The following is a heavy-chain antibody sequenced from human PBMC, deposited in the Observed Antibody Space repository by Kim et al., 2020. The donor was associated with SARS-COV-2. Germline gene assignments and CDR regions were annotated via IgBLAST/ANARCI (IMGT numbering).Heavy chain of an antibody. Sequence: GGSLRLSCAASGFTFSTYALSWVRQAPGKGLEWVSAISARGVTTYYADSVKGRFTISRDNSKNTLYLQMTSLRAEDTAIYYCARNRGNPAYWYFDLWGRGTLVTVSS. CDR2: ISARGVTT. CDR1: GFTFSTYA. D-gene: IGHD4-4*01. V-gene: IGHV3-23*01. J-gene: IGHJ2*01. CDR3: ARNRGNPAYWYFDL.